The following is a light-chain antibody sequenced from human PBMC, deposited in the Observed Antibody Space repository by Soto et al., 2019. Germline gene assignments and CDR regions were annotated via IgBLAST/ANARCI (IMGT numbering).Light chain of an antibody. CDR1: QGISTF. Sequence: IQLTQSPSSLSASIGDRVTITCRAGQGISTFLAWYQQTPRKAPKLLIYAASTLQSGVPSRFSGSGSGTDFTLTISSLQPEDFATYYCQQSYSTTWTFGQGTKVDIK. J-gene: IGKJ1*01. V-gene: IGKV1-9*01. CDR2: AAS. CDR3: QQSYSTTWT.